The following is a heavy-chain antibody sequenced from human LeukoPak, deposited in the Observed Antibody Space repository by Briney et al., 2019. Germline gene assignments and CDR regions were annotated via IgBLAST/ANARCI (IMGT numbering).Heavy chain of an antibody. J-gene: IGHJ4*02. CDR3: YATEAY. Sequence: GGSLRLSCAASGFTFSSYGMHWVRQAPGKGLEWVAVISYDGSNKYYSDSVKGRFTISRDNSKNTVYLQMDSLRVEDTAIYYCYATEAYWGQGTLVTVSS. CDR2: ISYDGSNK. V-gene: IGHV3-30*03. CDR1: GFTFSSYG.